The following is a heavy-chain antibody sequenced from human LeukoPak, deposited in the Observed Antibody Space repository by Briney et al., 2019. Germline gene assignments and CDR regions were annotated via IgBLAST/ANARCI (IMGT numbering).Heavy chain of an antibody. CDR2: IYTSGST. V-gene: IGHV4-61*02. CDR3: ARSTRYSGSYFNDY. Sequence: PSETLSLTCTVSGGSISSGSYYWSRIRQPAGKGLEWIGRIYTSGSTNYNPSLKSRVTISVDTSKNQFSLKLSSVTAADTAVYYCARSTRYSGSYFNDYWGQGTLVTVSS. CDR1: GGSISSGSYY. J-gene: IGHJ4*02. D-gene: IGHD1-26*01.